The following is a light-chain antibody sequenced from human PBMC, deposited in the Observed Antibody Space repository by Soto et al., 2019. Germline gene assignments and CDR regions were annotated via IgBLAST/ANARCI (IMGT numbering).Light chain of an antibody. CDR2: AAS. J-gene: IGKJ2*01. V-gene: IGKV1-12*01. CDR3: QQANRFPYT. CDR1: QCISSW. Sequence: DIQMPQSPSSLYASVGDRVTITCRASQCISSWLAWYQQNPGKAPKLLIYAASSLHSGVQSRFSGSGARTDFTLTSSSLQPEDFATYDCQQANRFPYTFGQGTKLEIK.